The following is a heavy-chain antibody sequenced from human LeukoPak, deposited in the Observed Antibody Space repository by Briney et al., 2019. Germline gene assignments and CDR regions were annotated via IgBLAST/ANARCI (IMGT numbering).Heavy chain of an antibody. Sequence: ASVKVSCKVSGYTLTELSMHWVRQAPGKGLEWMGGSDPEDGETIYAQKFQGRVTMTEDTSTDTAYMELSSLRSEDTAVYYCATDRGGKDYYYYYGMDVWGQGTTVTVSS. D-gene: IGHD4-23*01. CDR3: ATDRGGKDYYYYYGMDV. V-gene: IGHV1-24*01. CDR2: SDPEDGET. J-gene: IGHJ6*02. CDR1: GYTLTELS.